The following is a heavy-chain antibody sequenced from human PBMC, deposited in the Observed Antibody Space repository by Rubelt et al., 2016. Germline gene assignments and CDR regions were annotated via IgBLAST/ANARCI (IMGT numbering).Heavy chain of an antibody. D-gene: IGHD5-18*01. CDR1: FTFSNYA. J-gene: IGHJ5*02. CDR3: AQAQRLRPDTAGPLLS. V-gene: IGHV3-30*18. CDR2: ISYDGSNK. Sequence: FTFSNYALHWVRQAPGKGLEWVALISYDGSNKYYADSVKGRFTISRDNSENTLYLQMNSLRAEDTAIYFCAQAQRLRPDTAGPLLSWGRGTLVTVFS.